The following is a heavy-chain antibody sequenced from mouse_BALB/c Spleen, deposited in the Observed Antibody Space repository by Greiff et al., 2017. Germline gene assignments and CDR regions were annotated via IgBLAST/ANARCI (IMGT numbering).Heavy chain of an antibody. CDR1: GFNIKDTY. Sequence: EVQLQQSGAELVKPGASVKLSCTASGFNIKDTYMHWVKQRPEQGLEWIGRIDPANGNTKYDPKFQGKATITADTSSNTAYLQLSSLTSEDTAVYYCARIPARDYWGQGTAVTVAS. CDR2: IDPANGNT. J-gene: IGHJ4*01. CDR3: ARIPARDY. V-gene: IGHV14-3*02.